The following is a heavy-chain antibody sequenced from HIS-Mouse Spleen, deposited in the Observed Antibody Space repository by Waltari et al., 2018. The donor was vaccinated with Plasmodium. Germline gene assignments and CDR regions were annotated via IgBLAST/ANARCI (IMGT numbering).Heavy chain of an antibody. J-gene: IGHJ4*02. D-gene: IGHD5-18*01. CDR1: GCSISSYY. CDR3: ARLRYSYGYFDY. V-gene: IGHV4-59*08. Sequence: QVQLQESGPGLVKPSETLSLTRTVPGCSISSYYWSWIRPPPGKGLEWIGYIYYSGSTNYNPSLKSRVTISVDTSKNQFSLKLSSVTAADTAVYYCARLRYSYGYFDYWGQGTLVTVSS. CDR2: IYYSGST.